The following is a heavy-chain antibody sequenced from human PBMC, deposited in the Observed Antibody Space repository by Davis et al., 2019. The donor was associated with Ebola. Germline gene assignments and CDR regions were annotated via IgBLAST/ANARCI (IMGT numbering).Heavy chain of an antibody. J-gene: IGHJ6*02. CDR2: ISGSGGST. Sequence: GESLKISCAASGFTFSSYWMSWVRQAPGKGLEWVSAISGSGGSTYYADSVKGRFTISRDNSKNTLYLQMNSLRAEDTAVYYCAKDHSGRLRFTYGMDVWGQGTTVTVSS. CDR3: AKDHSGRLRFTYGMDV. D-gene: IGHD3-3*01. CDR1: GFTFSSYW. V-gene: IGHV3-23*01.